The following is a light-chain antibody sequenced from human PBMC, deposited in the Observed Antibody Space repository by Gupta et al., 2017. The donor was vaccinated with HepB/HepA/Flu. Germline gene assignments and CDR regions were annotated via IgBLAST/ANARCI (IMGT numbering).Light chain of an antibody. J-gene: IGLJ2*01. CDR3: CSYEGSSTLV. CDR1: RSDVGSYNL. CDR2: DVI. V-gene: IGLV2-23*02. Sequence: QSALTQPASVSGSPGQSITISCTGTRSDVGSYNLVSWYQQHPGKAPKLMIYDVIKRPSGVSNRFSGSKSGNTASLTISGLQAEDEANYYCCSYEGSSTLVFGGGTKLTVL.